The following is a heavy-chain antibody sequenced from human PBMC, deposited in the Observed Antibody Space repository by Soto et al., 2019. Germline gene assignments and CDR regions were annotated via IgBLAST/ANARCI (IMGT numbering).Heavy chain of an antibody. D-gene: IGHD7-27*01. CDR1: GLTLKISS. CDR3: SHWGFF. CDR2: IYAGGTT. Sequence: HPGGSLRLARAACGLTLKISSMNWVRQAPGKGLEWVSIIYAGGTTYYTDSVKGRFTISRDSSKNTLFLQMNSLRAEDTAVYYCSHWGFFWGRGTLVTVSS. J-gene: IGHJ4*02. V-gene: IGHV3-66*01.